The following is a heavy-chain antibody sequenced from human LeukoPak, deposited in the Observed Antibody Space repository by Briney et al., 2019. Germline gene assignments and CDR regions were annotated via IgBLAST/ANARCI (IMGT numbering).Heavy chain of an antibody. CDR3: ASHVYYDSSGYPLD. D-gene: IGHD3-22*01. CDR1: GFTFSSYA. CDR2: ISYDGSNK. V-gene: IGHV3-30-3*01. J-gene: IGHJ4*02. Sequence: PGGSLRLSCAASGFTFSSYAMHWVRQAPGKGLEWVAVISYDGSNKYYADSVKGRFTISRDNSKNTLYLQMNSLRAEDTAVYYCASHVYYDSSGYPLDWGQGTLVTVSS.